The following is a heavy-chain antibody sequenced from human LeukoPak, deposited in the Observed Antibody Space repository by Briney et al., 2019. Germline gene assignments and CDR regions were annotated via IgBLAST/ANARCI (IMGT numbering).Heavy chain of an antibody. D-gene: IGHD4-17*01. CDR1: GYSISSGYY. J-gene: IGHJ4*02. CDR3: ARAGYGDYIR. Sequence: SETLSLTCTVSGYSISSGYYWGWIRQPPGKGLEWIGSIYHSGSTYYNPSLKSRVTISVDTSKNQFSLKLSSVTAADTAVYYCARAGYGDYIRWGQGTLITVSS. V-gene: IGHV4-38-2*02. CDR2: IYHSGST.